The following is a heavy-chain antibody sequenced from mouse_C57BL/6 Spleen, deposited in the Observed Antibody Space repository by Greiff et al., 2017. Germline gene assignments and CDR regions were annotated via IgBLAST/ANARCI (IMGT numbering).Heavy chain of an antibody. V-gene: IGHV1-64*01. CDR3: ARAIDYDYDGEFAY. CDR1: GYTFTSYW. Sequence: QVQLKQPGAELVKPGASVKLSCKASGYTFTSYWMHWVKQRPGQGLEWIGMIHPNSGSTNYNEKFKSKATLTVDKSSSTAYMQLSSLTSEDSAVYYCARAIDYDYDGEFAYWGQGTLVTVSA. CDR2: IHPNSGST. D-gene: IGHD2-4*01. J-gene: IGHJ3*01.